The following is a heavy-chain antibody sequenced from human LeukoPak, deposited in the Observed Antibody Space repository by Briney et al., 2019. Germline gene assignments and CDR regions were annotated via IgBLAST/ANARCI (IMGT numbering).Heavy chain of an antibody. J-gene: IGHJ4*02. CDR3: ASTGLRYFDSQSLLGY. D-gene: IGHD3-9*01. CDR2: INHIVST. V-gene: IGHV4-34*01. Sequence: SQTLSPTCAVYGGSFSAYYSSWIRQPPGKGLGWIGQINHIVSTNYNTSLKSRVTISIDRSKTKSSLNLSAVTAADAAVYYCASTGLRYFDSQSLLGYWGQGTLVTVSS. CDR1: GGSFSAYY.